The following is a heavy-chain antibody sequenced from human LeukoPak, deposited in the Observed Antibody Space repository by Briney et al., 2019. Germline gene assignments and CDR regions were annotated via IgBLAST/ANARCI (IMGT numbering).Heavy chain of an antibody. CDR1: GGSLSSYY. CDR2: IYYSGST. J-gene: IGHJ3*02. Sequence: SETLSLTCTVSGGSLSSYYWSWIRQPPGKGLEWIGYIYYSGSTNYNPSLKSRVTISVDTSKNQFSLKLSSVTAADTAVYYCAGSPAAVYNWNDGGYAFDIWGQGTMVTVSS. V-gene: IGHV4-59*01. CDR3: AGSPAAVYNWNDGGYAFDI. D-gene: IGHD1-1*01.